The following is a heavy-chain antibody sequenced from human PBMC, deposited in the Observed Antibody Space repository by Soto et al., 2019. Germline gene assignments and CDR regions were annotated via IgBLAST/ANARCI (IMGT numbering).Heavy chain of an antibody. CDR2: IIPIFGTA. CDR3: ERPLKGDTAGGNAFDI. CDR1: GGTFSSYA. D-gene: IGHD5-18*01. J-gene: IGHJ3*02. V-gene: IGHV1-69*13. Sequence: SVKVSCKAAGGTFSSYAISWVRQAPGQWLELMGGIIPIFGTANYAQKFQGRVTITADESTSTAYMELSSLRSEDTAVYYCERPLKGDTAGGNAFDIWGQVEVVTV.